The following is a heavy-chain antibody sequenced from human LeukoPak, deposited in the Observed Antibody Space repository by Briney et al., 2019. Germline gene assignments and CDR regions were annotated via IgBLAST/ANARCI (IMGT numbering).Heavy chain of an antibody. CDR3: ARVGVYYYYMDV. V-gene: IGHV3-66*01. J-gene: IGHJ6*03. D-gene: IGHD3-10*01. CDR2: IYSGGST. CDR1: GFTVSSNY. Sequence: GGSLRLSCAVSGFTVSSNYMSWVRQAPGKGLEWVPVIYSGGSTYYADSVKGRFTISRDNSKNTLYLQMNSLRAEDTAVYYCARVGVYYYYMDVWGKGTTVTISS.